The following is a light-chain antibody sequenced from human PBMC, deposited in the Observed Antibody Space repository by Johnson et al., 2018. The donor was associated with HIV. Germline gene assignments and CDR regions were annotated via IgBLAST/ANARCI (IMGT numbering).Light chain of an antibody. CDR3: GTWDSSLSAGTRYF. CDR1: TSKIGNNY. CDR2: DSN. J-gene: IGLJ1*01. Sequence: QAVLTQPPSVSAAPGQKVTISCSGSTSKIGNNYVSWYQHLPGAAPKLLIYDSNKRPSGIPDRFSGSKYGTSATLGITGLQTEAEAVYFCGTWDSSLSAGTRYFFGTGTKVTVL. V-gene: IGLV1-51*01.